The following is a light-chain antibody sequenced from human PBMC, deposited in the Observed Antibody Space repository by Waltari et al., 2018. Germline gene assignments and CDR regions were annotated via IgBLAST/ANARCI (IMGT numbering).Light chain of an antibody. CDR1: HYILML. CDR3: QHYQNFSRA. V-gene: IGKV1-5*01. CDR2: DAS. J-gene: IGKJ1*01. Sequence: IQVTQSPSTLSASVGDSVPITCRASHYILMLLAWYQQKPGRAPKLLIYDASQLETGVPSRFSGSESGKDFTLTITSLQPDDVATYYCQHYQNFSRAFGQGTKVEI.